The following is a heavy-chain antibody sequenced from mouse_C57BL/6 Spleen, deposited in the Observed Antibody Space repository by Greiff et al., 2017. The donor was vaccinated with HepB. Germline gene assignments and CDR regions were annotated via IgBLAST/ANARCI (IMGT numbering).Heavy chain of an antibody. CDR2: ISSGSSTL. Sequence: EVHLVESGGGLVKPGGSLKLSCAASGFTFSDYGMHWVRQAPEKGLEWVAYISSGSSTLYYADTVKGRFTISRDNAKKTLFLQMNSLMSEDTAMYYCAGSAWLAYWGQGTLVTVSA. V-gene: IGHV5-17*01. CDR3: AGSAWLAY. J-gene: IGHJ3*01. CDR1: GFTFSDYG.